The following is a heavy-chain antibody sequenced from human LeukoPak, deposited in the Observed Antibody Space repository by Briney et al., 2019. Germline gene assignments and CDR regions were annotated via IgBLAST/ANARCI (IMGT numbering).Heavy chain of an antibody. Sequence: GASVKVSCKASGYTFTSYGISWVRQAPGQGLEWMGWISAYNGNTNYAQKLQGRVTMTTDTSTSTAYMELRSLRSDDTAVYYCARDVDIVLMVYALSYYYGMDVWGQGTTVTVSS. J-gene: IGHJ6*02. V-gene: IGHV1-18*01. CDR3: ARDVDIVLMVYALSYYYGMDV. CDR1: GYTFTSYG. CDR2: ISAYNGNT. D-gene: IGHD2-8*01.